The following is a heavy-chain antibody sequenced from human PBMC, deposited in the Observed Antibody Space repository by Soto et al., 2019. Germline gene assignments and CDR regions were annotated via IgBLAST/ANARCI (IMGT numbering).Heavy chain of an antibody. Sequence: DVQLLESGGGLVQPEGSLRLSCAASGFTFSSYAMGWVRQGPGKGLEWVAVVSIGGSTHYADSVRGRFTISRDNSKNTLSLQMNSLTAEDTAVYFCAKRRGAGGQFDYWCQGALVTVSS. CDR1: GFTFSSYA. CDR2: VSIGGST. D-gene: IGHD2-15*01. V-gene: IGHV3-23*01. CDR3: AKRRGAGGQFDY. J-gene: IGHJ4*02.